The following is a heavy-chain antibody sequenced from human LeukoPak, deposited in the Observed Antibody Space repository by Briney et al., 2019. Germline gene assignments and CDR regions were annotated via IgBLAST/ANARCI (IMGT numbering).Heavy chain of an antibody. Sequence: GGSLRLSCAASGFTFSNAWMSWVRQAPGKGPEWVGRIKSKTDGGTTDYAAPVKGRFTISRDDSKNTLYLQMNSLKTEDTAVYYCVRPSKDYFDYWGQGTLVTVSS. D-gene: IGHD2/OR15-2a*01. J-gene: IGHJ4*02. CDR2: IKSKTDGGTT. V-gene: IGHV3-15*01. CDR3: VRPSKDYFDY. CDR1: GFTFSNAW.